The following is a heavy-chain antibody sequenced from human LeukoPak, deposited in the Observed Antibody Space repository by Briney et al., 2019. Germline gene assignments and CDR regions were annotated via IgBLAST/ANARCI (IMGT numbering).Heavy chain of an antibody. D-gene: IGHD4-23*01. CDR2: IYISGST. Sequence: SETLSLTCTVSGGSISSYYWSWIRQPAGKGLEWIGRIYISGSTNYNPSFKSRVTMSVDTSKNQFSLKLSSVTAADTAVYYCARGLSTVVTYVYWGQGTLVTVSS. V-gene: IGHV4-4*07. CDR1: GGSISSYY. CDR3: ARGLSTVVTYVY. J-gene: IGHJ4*02.